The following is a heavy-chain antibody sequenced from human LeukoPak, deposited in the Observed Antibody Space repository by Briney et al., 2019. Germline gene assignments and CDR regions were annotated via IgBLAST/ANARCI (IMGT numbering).Heavy chain of an antibody. Sequence: GGSLRLSCAASGFTFSSYSMNWVRQAPGKGLEWVSYISSSSSTINYADSVKGRFTISRDNAKNSLHLQMNSLRDEDTAVYYCARDVWIWGQGTMVTVSS. D-gene: IGHD2-8*01. CDR2: ISSSSSTI. J-gene: IGHJ3*02. CDR3: ARDVWI. V-gene: IGHV3-48*02. CDR1: GFTFSSYS.